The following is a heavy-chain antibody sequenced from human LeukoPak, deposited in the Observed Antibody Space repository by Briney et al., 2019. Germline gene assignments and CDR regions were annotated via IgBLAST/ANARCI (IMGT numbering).Heavy chain of an antibody. CDR3: AREIEGRGEH. D-gene: IGHD3-10*01. V-gene: IGHV3-23*01. J-gene: IGHJ1*01. CDR1: GFTFSNYA. Sequence: GESLKISCTASGFTFSNYAMTWVRQAPGKGLEWVSAISGRGDRTYYADSVKGRLTISRDNSKNTLYLQINSLRVEDTAVYYCAREIEGRGEHWGQGTLVTVSS. CDR2: ISGRGDRT.